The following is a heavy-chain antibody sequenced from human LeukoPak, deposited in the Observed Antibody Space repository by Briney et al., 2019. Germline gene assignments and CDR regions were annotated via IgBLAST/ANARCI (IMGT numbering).Heavy chain of an antibody. V-gene: IGHV3-21*01. CDR1: GFTFSSYS. D-gene: IGHD5-18*01. CDR2: ISSSSSYI. Sequence: SGGSLRLSCAASGFTFSSYSMNWVRQAPGKGLEWVSSISSSSSYIYYADSVKGRFTISRDNAKNSLYLQMNSLRAEDTAVYYCARDDSDTPMVVDYWGQGTLVTVSS. CDR3: ARDDSDTPMVVDY. J-gene: IGHJ4*02.